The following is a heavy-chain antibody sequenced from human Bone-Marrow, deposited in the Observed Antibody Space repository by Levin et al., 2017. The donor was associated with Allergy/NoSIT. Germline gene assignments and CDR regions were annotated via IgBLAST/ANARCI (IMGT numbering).Heavy chain of an antibody. Sequence: GGSLRLSCAASGFTFSSYGMHWVRQAPGKGLEWVAVISYDGSNKYYADSVKGRFTISRDNSKNTLYLQMNSLRAEDTAVYYCAKGSGSYPDYFDYWGQGTLVTVSS. CDR3: AKGSGSYPDYFDY. D-gene: IGHD1-26*01. J-gene: IGHJ4*02. CDR1: GFTFSSYG. CDR2: ISYDGSNK. V-gene: IGHV3-30*18.